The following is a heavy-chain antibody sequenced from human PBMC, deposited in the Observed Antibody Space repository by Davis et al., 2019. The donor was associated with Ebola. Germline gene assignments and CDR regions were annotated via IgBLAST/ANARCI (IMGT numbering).Heavy chain of an antibody. CDR1: GFTFSSYW. D-gene: IGHD6-13*01. V-gene: IGHV3-7*03. Sequence: PGGSLRLSCAAPGFTFSSYWMSWVRQAPGKGLEWVDNIKQDGSEKYYVDSVKGRFTISRDNAKNSLYLQMNSPRAEDTAVYYCARARHSSTWFLGDFDYWGQGTLVTVSS. CDR2: IKQDGSEK. CDR3: ARARHSSTWFLGDFDY. J-gene: IGHJ4*02.